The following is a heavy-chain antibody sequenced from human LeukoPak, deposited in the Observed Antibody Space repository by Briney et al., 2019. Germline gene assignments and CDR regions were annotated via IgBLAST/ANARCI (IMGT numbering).Heavy chain of an antibody. V-gene: IGHV3-53*01. Sequence: GGSLRLSCAASGFTVSSNYMTWVRQAPGKGLEWVSIIYSGGNTYYADSVKGRFTISRDNSKNTLYLQMNSLRAEDTAVYYCAKWFVGFDYWGQGTLVTVSS. D-gene: IGHD3-16*01. CDR1: GFTVSSNY. J-gene: IGHJ4*02. CDR3: AKWFVGFDY. CDR2: IYSGGNT.